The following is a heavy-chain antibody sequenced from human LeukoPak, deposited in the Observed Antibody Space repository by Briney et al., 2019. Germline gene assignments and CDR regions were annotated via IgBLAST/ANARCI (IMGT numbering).Heavy chain of an antibody. J-gene: IGHJ3*02. CDR2: ISYDGSNK. CDR3: ARDRIWGKGTGAFDI. CDR1: GFTFSSYA. D-gene: IGHD3-16*01. Sequence: PGGSLRLSCAASGFTFSSYAMHWVRRAPGNGLEWVAVISYDGSNKYYADSVKGRFTISRDNSKNTLYLQMNSLRAEDTAVYYCARDRIWGKGTGAFDIWGQGTMVTVSS. V-gene: IGHV3-30-3*01.